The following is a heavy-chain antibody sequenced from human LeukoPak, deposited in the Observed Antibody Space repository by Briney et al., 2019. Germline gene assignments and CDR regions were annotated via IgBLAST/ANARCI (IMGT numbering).Heavy chain of an antibody. CDR3: ARDRRPYYYDSSGYTS. D-gene: IGHD3-22*01. Sequence: GASVKVSCKASGYTFTSYGISWVRQAPGQGLECMGWISAYNGNTNYAQKLQGRVTMTTDTSTSTAYMELRSLRSDDTAVYYCARDRRPYYYDSSGYTSWGQGTLVTVSS. V-gene: IGHV1-18*01. CDR1: GYTFTSYG. J-gene: IGHJ5*02. CDR2: ISAYNGNT.